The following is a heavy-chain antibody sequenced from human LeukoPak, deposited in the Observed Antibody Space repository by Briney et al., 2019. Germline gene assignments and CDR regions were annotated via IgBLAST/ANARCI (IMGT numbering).Heavy chain of an antibody. CDR2: IYYCGST. V-gene: IGHV4-59*12. CDR3: ARDRHYYDSSGYLAFDL. J-gene: IGHJ3*01. CDR1: GGSISSYY. D-gene: IGHD3-22*01. Sequence: SETLSLTCTVSGGSISSYYWSWIRQPPGKGLEWIGYIYYCGSTNYNPSLKSRVTMSVDTSKNQFSLKLSSVTAADTAVYYCARDRHYYDSSGYLAFDLWGQGTMVTVSS.